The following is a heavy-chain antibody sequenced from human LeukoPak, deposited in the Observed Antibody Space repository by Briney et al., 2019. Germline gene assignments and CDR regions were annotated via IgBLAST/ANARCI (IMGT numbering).Heavy chain of an antibody. CDR3: AKEYSTMVRGSVLNYFDY. D-gene: IGHD3-10*01. J-gene: IGHJ4*02. CDR2: IRYDGSNK. CDR1: GFTFSSYG. V-gene: IGHV3-30*02. Sequence: PGGSLRLSCAASGFTFSSYGMHWVRQAPGKGLEWVAFIRYDGSNKYYADSVKGRFTISRDNSKNTLYLQMNSLRAEDTAVYYCAKEYSTMVRGSVLNYFDYWGQGTLVTVSS.